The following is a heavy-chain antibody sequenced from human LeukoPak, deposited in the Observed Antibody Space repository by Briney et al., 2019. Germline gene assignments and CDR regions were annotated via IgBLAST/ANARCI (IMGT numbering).Heavy chain of an antibody. D-gene: IGHD3-9*01. CDR1: GYTFTSYG. Sequence: ASVKVSCKASGYTFTSYGISWVRLAPGQGLEWMGWISAYNGNTNYAQKLQGRVTMTTDTSTSTAYVELRSLRSDDTAVYYCATAGDYDILTGYYNGNDYWGQGTLVTVSS. V-gene: IGHV1-18*04. J-gene: IGHJ4*02. CDR3: ATAGDYDILTGYYNGNDY. CDR2: ISAYNGNT.